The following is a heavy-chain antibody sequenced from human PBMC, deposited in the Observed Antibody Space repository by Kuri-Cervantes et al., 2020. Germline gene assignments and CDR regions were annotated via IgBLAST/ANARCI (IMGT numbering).Heavy chain of an antibody. D-gene: IGHD1-26*01. Sequence: GESLKISCAASGFSFSDYWMSWVRQAPGKGLEWVAYIKQGGSEKLYVDSVKGRFTISRDNAKNSLYLQMNSLRDEDTAVYYCARGLNPWDLKDYWGQGTLVTVSS. V-gene: IGHV3-7*01. CDR3: ARGLNPWDLKDY. J-gene: IGHJ4*02. CDR2: IKQGGSEK. CDR1: GFSFSDYW.